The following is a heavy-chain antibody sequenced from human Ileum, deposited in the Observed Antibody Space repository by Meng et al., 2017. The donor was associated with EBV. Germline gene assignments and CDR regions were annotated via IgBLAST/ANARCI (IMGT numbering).Heavy chain of an antibody. J-gene: IGHJ4*02. CDR3: ATNTPHHY. V-gene: IGHV3-33*03. D-gene: IGHD2-2*02. Sequence: VYVGESGGGVVQPGRSLGLSCAASGFTFSSSVMHWVRQAPGKGLEWVALISYDGSNKFYADSLKGRFTISRDNSDNTVSLHINSLRVEDTAVYYCATNTPHHYWGQGTVVTVSS. CDR1: GFTFSSSV. CDR2: ISYDGSNK.